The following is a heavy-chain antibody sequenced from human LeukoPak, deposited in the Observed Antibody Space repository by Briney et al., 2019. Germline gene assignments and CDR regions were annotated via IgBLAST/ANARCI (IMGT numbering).Heavy chain of an antibody. J-gene: IGHJ4*02. CDR1: GYTFTSYG. CDR2: ISAYNGNT. V-gene: IGHV1-18*01. CDR3: ARDPTRYYGSESEH. D-gene: IGHD3-10*01. Sequence: GASVKVSCKSSGYTFTSYGISWVRQAPGQGVEWMGWISAYNGNTNYAQKLQGRVTMTTDTSTSTDYMELRSMRSEDTAVYYCARDPTRYYGSESEHWGQGTLVTVSS.